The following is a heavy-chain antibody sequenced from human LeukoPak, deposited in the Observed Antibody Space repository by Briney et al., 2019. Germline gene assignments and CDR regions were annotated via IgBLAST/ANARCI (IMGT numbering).Heavy chain of an antibody. CDR2: ISGSGGST. D-gene: IGHD3-22*01. CDR3: AKPLSSDSSGYYYVGAFDI. Sequence: GGSLRLSCAASGFTFSSYAMSWVRQAPGKGLEWVSAISGSGGSTYYADSVKGRFTISRDNSKNTLYLQMNSLRAEDTAVYYCAKPLSSDSSGYYYVGAFDIWGQGTMVTVSS. J-gene: IGHJ3*02. V-gene: IGHV3-23*01. CDR1: GFTFSSYA.